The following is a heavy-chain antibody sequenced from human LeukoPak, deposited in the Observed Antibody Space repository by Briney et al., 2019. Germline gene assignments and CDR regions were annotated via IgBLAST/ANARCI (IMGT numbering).Heavy chain of an antibody. D-gene: IGHD3-10*01. CDR1: GGSISSTNYY. CDR3: AREGKITMVRGVIRYYYMDV. Sequence: SETLSLTCTVSGGSISSTNYYWGWIRQPAGKGLEWIGRIFTSGSTKYNPSLKSRVTISVDTSKNQFSLKLSSVTAADTAVYYCAREGKITMVRGVIRYYYMDVWGKGTTVTISS. V-gene: IGHV4-61*02. CDR2: IFTSGST. J-gene: IGHJ6*03.